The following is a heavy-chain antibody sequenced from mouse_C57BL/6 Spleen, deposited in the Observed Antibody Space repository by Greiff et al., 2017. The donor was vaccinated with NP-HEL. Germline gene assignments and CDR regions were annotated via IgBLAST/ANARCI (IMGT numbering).Heavy chain of an antibody. CDR1: GYAFSSYW. Sequence: VQLQQSGAELVKPGASVKISCKASGYAFSSYWMNWVKQRPGQGLEWIGQIYPGDGDTNYNGKFKGKATLTADKSSSTAYMQLSSLTSEDSAVYFCARSRWYPYAMGCWGQGASVTVAS. J-gene: IGHJ4*01. D-gene: IGHD2-1*01. CDR3: ARSRWYPYAMGC. V-gene: IGHV1-80*01. CDR2: IYPGDGDT.